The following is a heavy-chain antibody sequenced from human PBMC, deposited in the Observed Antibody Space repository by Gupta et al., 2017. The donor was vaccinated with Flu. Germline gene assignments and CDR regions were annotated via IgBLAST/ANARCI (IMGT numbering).Heavy chain of an antibody. J-gene: IGHJ3*02. CDR1: GFTFGDYA. D-gene: IGHD3-3*01. V-gene: IGHV3-49*04. CDR2: IRSKAYGGTT. Sequence: EVQLVESAGALVQPGRSLRLSCTASGFTFGDYAMSWVRQAPGKGLEWVGFIRSKAYGGTTEDAASVKGRFTISRDDSKSIAYLQMKSLKTEDTAVYYGTREIYDTDAFDIWGQGTMVTVSS. CDR3: TREIYDTDAFDI.